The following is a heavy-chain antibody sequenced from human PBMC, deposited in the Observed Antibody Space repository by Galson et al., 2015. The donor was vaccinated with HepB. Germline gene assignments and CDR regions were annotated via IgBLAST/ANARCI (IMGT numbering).Heavy chain of an antibody. V-gene: IGHV1-8*01. Sequence: QSGAEVKKPGESLKISCKGSGYTFTSYDINWVRQATGQGLEWMGWMNPNSGNTGYAQKFQGRVTMTRNTSISTAYMELSSLRSEDTAVYYCAAGATMGEIDYWGQGTLVTVSS. J-gene: IGHJ4*02. CDR2: MNPNSGNT. CDR3: AAGATMGEIDY. CDR1: GYTFTSYD. D-gene: IGHD5-12*01.